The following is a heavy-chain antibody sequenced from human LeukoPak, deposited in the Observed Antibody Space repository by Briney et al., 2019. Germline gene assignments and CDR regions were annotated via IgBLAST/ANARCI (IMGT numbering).Heavy chain of an antibody. CDR1: GYTFTSFD. J-gene: IGHJ5*01. Sequence: GASVKVSCKTSGYTFTSFDIHWVRQATGQGLEWMGWMKPNDGSRGFAQKFQGRLTMTSDTSLVTAYMELTSLTSDDTAVYYCARGDSVAGTSNYFDSWGQGTLVTVSS. CDR3: ARGDSVAGTSNYFDS. D-gene: IGHD6-19*01. CDR2: MKPNDGSR. V-gene: IGHV1-8*01.